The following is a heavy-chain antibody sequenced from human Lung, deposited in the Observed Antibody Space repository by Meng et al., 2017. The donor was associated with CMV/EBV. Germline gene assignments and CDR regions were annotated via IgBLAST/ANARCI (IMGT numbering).Heavy chain of an antibody. CDR1: GFTFRTSW. V-gene: IGHV3-7*01. J-gene: IGHJ4*02. Sequence: GGSLRLXCAASGFTFRTSWMSWVRQAPGRGLEWVANIKHDGSEEYYVDSLTGRFTISRDNAKSSLYLQMNSLRAEDTALYYCAREPGFGALDFWGQGTLVTVSS. D-gene: IGHD3-10*01. CDR3: AREPGFGALDF. CDR2: IKHDGSEE.